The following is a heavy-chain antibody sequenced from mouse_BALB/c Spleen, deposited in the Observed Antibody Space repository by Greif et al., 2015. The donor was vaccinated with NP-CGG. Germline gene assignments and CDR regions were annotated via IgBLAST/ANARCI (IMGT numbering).Heavy chain of an antibody. CDR1: GFTFSSYG. Sequence: EVKVVESGGGLVQPGGSLKLSCAASGFTFSSYGMSWVRQTPDKRLELVATINSNGGSTYYPDSVKGRFTISRDNAKNTLYLQMSSLKSEDTAMYYCARDRGYLAYWGQGTLVTVSA. CDR2: INSNGGST. D-gene: IGHD2-14*01. V-gene: IGHV5-6-3*01. CDR3: ARDRGYLAY. J-gene: IGHJ3*01.